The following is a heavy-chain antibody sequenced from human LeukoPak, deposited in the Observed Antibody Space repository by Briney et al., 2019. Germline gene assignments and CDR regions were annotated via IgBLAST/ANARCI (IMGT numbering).Heavy chain of an antibody. CDR1: GFTFSSYA. J-gene: IGHJ6*03. V-gene: IGHV3-23*01. CDR3: ARDPYSGGYGAYYYYYMDV. Sequence: GGSLRLSCAASGFTFSSYAMSWVRQAPGKGLEWVSAISGSGGSTYYADSVKGRFTISRDNSKNTLYLQMNSLRDEDTAVYYCARDPYSGGYGAYYYYYMDVWGKGTTVTVSS. CDR2: ISGSGGST. D-gene: IGHD6-19*01.